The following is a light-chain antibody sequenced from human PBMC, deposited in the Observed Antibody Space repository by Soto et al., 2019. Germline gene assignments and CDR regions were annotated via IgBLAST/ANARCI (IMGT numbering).Light chain of an antibody. CDR2: GVS. CDR1: QSVSGN. J-gene: IGKJ1*01. V-gene: IGKV3-15*01. CDR3: QQYNFWPET. Sequence: EIVMTQSPATLSVSPGERATLSCRASQSVSGNLAWYQQKPGQAPRLLIYGVSARATGIPARFSGSGFGTEFTLTISSLQSEDFALYYCQQYNFWPETFGQGTKVEIK.